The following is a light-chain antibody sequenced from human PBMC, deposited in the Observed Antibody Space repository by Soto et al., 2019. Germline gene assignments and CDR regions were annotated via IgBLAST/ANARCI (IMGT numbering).Light chain of an antibody. CDR2: YDS. Sequence: SYELTQLPSVSVAPGKTARITCGGNNIGSKSVHWYQQKPGQAPVLVIYYDSDRPSGIPERFSGSNSGNTATLTISRVEAGDEADYCCQVWDSSSDHPVFGGGTKVTVL. CDR1: NIGSKS. J-gene: IGLJ2*01. CDR3: QVWDSSSDHPV. V-gene: IGLV3-21*04.